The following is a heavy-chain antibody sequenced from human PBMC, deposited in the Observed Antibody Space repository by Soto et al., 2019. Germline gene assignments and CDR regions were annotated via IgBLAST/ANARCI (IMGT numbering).Heavy chain of an antibody. V-gene: IGHV1-69*13. Sequence: SVKVSCKASGGTFSSYAISWVRQAPGQGLEWMGGIIPILGTANYAQKFQGRVTITADESTSTAYMELSSLRSEDTAVYYCASTYGVTGFYYYGMDVWGQGTTVTVSS. CDR2: IIPILGTA. CDR1: GGTFSSYA. CDR3: ASTYGVTGFYYYGMDV. J-gene: IGHJ6*02. D-gene: IGHD4-17*01.